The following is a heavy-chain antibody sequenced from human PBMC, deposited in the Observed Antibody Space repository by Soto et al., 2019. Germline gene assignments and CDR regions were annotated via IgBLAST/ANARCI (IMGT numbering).Heavy chain of an antibody. CDR2: INNDGSRT. J-gene: IGHJ4*02. CDR3: GTTFEY. CDR1: GFTFTDAW. D-gene: IGHD1-26*01. Sequence: VGSLILSCAASGFTFTDAWIYWVRQVPGEGLVWVSSINNDGSRTWYADSVRGRIAMSRDNARNLVYLQMNSLRAEDTAVYYCGTTFEYWGQGALVTVSS. V-gene: IGHV3-74*01.